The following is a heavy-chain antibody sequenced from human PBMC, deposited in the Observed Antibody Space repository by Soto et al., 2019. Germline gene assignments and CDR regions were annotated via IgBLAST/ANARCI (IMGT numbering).Heavy chain of an antibody. V-gene: IGHV5-51*01. Sequence: PXESLKVSCKCSCNSFTSYWIGLVLQMPGKGLEWMGIIYPGDSDTRYSPSFQGQVTISADKSISTAYLQWSSLKASDTAMYYCARLVRYCSSTSCPNWFDPWGQGTLVTVSS. J-gene: IGHJ5*02. CDR2: IYPGDSDT. D-gene: IGHD2-2*01. CDR3: ARLVRYCSSTSCPNWFDP. CDR1: CNSFTSYW.